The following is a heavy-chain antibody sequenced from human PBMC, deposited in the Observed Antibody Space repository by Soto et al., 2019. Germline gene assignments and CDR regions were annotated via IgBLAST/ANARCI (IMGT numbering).Heavy chain of an antibody. Sequence: GGSLRLSCAASGFTVSSNYMSWVRQAPGKGLEWVSVIYSGGSTYYADSVKGRFTISRDNSKNTLYLQMNSLRAEDTAVYYCARVDYGGWFDPWGQGTLVTVSS. J-gene: IGHJ5*02. CDR3: ARVDYGGWFDP. V-gene: IGHV3-66*01. CDR2: IYSGGST. CDR1: GFTVSSNY. D-gene: IGHD4-17*01.